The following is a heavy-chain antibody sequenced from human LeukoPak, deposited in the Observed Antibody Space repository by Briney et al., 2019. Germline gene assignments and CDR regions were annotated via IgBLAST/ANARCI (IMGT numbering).Heavy chain of an antibody. J-gene: IGHJ6*02. D-gene: IGHD3-16*01. CDR2: ISVIGGST. V-gene: IGHV3-23*01. CDR1: GFTFSSYA. CDR3: AAAYFGMDQYYYGMDV. Sequence: GGSLRLSCAASGFTFSSYAMSWVRQAPGKGLEWVSSISVIGGSTCYADSVRGRFTISRDNSKNTLYLQMNSLRAEDTAVYYCAAAYFGMDQYYYGMDVWGQGTTVTVSS.